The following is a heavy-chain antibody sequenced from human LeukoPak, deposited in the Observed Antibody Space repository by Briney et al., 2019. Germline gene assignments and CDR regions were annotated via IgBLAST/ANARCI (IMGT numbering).Heavy chain of an antibody. D-gene: IGHD3-22*01. J-gene: IGHJ4*02. Sequence: ASVKVSCKASGYTFTGYYTHWVRQAPGQGLEGMGWINPNSGGTNYAQKFQGRVTMTRDTSISTAYMELSRLRSDDTAVYYCARDNYDSSGYYYDYWGQGTLVTVSS. CDR3: ARDNYDSSGYYYDY. CDR1: GYTFTGYY. V-gene: IGHV1-2*02. CDR2: INPNSGGT.